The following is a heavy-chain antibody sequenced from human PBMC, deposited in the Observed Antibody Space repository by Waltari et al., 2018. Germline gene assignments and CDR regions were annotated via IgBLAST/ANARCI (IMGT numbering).Heavy chain of an antibody. CDR3: AKVDY. V-gene: IGHV3-9*01. CDR1: GFPFDDYA. Sequence: EVQLVESGGGLVQPGRSLRLSCAASGFPFDDYAMHWVRQAPGKGLEWVSGISWNSGSIGYADSVKGRFTISRDNAKNSLYLQMNSLRAEDTALYYCAKVDYWGQGTLVTVSS. J-gene: IGHJ4*02. CDR2: ISWNSGSI.